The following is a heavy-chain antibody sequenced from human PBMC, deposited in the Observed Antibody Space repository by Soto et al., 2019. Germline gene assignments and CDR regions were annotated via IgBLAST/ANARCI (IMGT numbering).Heavy chain of an antibody. CDR3: ATGPYSSGCYDYWFDP. D-gene: IGHD6-19*01. V-gene: IGHV1-8*01. J-gene: IGHJ5*02. CDR2: MNPNSGNT. Sequence: QVQLVQSGAEVKKPGASVKASCKASGYTFTSYDINWVRQATGQGLEWMGWMNPNSGNTGYAQKFQGRVTMTRNTSISTAYMELSSLRSEDTAVYYCATGPYSSGCYDYWFDPWGQGTLVTVSS. CDR1: GYTFTSYD.